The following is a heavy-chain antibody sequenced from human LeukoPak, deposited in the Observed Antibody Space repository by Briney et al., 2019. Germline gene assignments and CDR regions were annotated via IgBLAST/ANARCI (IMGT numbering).Heavy chain of an antibody. J-gene: IGHJ4*02. CDR3: ARRYDSSGYYGDYFDY. CDR1: GFAFSSYA. V-gene: IGHV3-23*01. Sequence: GGSLRLSCAASGFAFSSYAMSWVRQAPGKGLEWVSAISGSGGSTYYADSVKGRFTISRDNSKNSLYLQMNSLRAEDTAVYYCARRYDSSGYYGDYFDYWGQGTLVTVSS. CDR2: ISGSGGST. D-gene: IGHD3-22*01.